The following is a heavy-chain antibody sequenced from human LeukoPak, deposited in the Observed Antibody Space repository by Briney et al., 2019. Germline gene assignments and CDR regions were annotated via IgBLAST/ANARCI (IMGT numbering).Heavy chain of an antibody. CDR1: GFTFSSYA. D-gene: IGHD3-3*01. J-gene: IGHJ3*02. Sequence: PGGSLRLSCAASGFTFSSYAMSWVRQAPGKGLEWVSAISGSGGSTYYADSVKGRFTISRDNSKNTLYLQMNSLRAEDTAVYYCAKDRRITIFGVVEGGAFDIWGQGTMVTVSS. CDR2: ISGSGGST. V-gene: IGHV3-23*01. CDR3: AKDRRITIFGVVEGGAFDI.